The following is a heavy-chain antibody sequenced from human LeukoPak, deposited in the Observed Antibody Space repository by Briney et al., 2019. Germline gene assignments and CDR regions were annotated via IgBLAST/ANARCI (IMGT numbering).Heavy chain of an antibody. CDR3: ARVGEGAHGGKWFDP. Sequence: ASVKVSCKASGYTFTSYGISWVRQAPGQELEWMGWISAYNGNTNYAQKLQGRVTMTTDTSTSTAYMELRSLRSDDTAVYYCARVGEGAHGGKWFDPWGQGTLVTVSS. CDR2: ISAYNGNT. V-gene: IGHV1-18*01. D-gene: IGHD3-10*01. J-gene: IGHJ5*02. CDR1: GYTFTSYG.